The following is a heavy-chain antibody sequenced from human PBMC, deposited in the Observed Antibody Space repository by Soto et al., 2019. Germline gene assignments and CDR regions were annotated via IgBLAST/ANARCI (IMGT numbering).Heavy chain of an antibody. V-gene: IGHV1-2*02. CDR2: INPNSGGT. D-gene: IGHD3-3*01. CDR1: GYTFTGYY. Sequence: ASVKFYCKASGYTFTGYYMHWVRQAPGQGLEWMGWINPNSGGTNYAQKFQGRVTMTRDTSISTAYMELSRLRSDDTAVYYCARDEYYDFWSGPARAFDIWGQGTMVTVSS. J-gene: IGHJ3*02. CDR3: ARDEYYDFWSGPARAFDI.